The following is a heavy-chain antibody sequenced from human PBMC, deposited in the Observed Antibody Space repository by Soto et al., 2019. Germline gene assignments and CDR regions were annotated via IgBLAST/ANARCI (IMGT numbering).Heavy chain of an antibody. CDR2: IWYDGSNK. J-gene: IGHJ4*02. CDR1: GFTFSSYG. D-gene: IGHD1-26*01. V-gene: IGHV3-33*01. CDR3: ARDSVYSVSYLDN. Sequence: QVQLVESGGGVVQPGRSLRLSCAASGFTFSSYGMHWVRQAPGKGLDWVALIWYDGSNKYYADSVKGRFTISRDNSKNTRDLQMNSLGAEDTAVYYCARDSVYSVSYLDNWGQGTLVTVSS.